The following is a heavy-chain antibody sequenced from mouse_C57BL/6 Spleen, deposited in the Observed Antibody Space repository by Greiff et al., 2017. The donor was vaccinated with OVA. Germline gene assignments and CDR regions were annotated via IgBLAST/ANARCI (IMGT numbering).Heavy chain of an antibody. D-gene: IGHD1-1*01. J-gene: IGHJ3*01. CDR1: GYTFTSYG. Sequence: QVQLQQSGAELARPGASVKLSCKASGYTFTSYGISWVKQRTGQGLEWIGEIYPRSGNTYYNEKFKGKATLTADKYSSTAYMELRSLTSEDSAVYFGARGDTTVAGAYWGQGTLVTVSA. CDR3: ARGDTTVAGAY. CDR2: IYPRSGNT. V-gene: IGHV1-81*01.